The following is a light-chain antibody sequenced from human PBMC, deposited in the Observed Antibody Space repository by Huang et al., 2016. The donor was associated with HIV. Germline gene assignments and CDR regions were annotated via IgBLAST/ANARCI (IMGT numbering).Light chain of an antibody. Sequence: AIQMTQSPSSLSAFVGDRVTITCRASQGIGSDLGWYQQKPGKAPNLLSSAASSLQKGVPSRFSGSGSGTDFTLTISSLQPEDFATYYCPQNYNDPHTFGQGTKLEIK. CDR1: QGIGSD. CDR3: PQNYNDPHT. V-gene: IGKV1-6*01. J-gene: IGKJ2*01. CDR2: AAS.